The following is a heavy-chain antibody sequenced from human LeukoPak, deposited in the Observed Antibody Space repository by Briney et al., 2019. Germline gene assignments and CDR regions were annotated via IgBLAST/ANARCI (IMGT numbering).Heavy chain of an antibody. CDR2: ISSSSSTI. V-gene: IGHV3-48*04. CDR3: ARASPHCNNITCYAGALDY. J-gene: IGHJ4*02. Sequence: GGSLRLSCAASGFTFSSYSMNWVRQAPGKGLEWVSYISSSSSTIYYADSVKGRFTVSRDNAENSLYLQMNSLRGEDTAVYYCARASPHCNNITCYAGALDYWGQGTLVTVSS. D-gene: IGHD2/OR15-2a*01. CDR1: GFTFSSYS.